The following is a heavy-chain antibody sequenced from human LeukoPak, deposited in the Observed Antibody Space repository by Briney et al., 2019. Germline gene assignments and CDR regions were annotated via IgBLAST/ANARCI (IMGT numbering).Heavy chain of an antibody. CDR1: GLTVSSNY. CDR2: IYSGGST. CDR3: ARHGSITMVRGRLRYYYIDV. Sequence: GGSLRLPCAASGLTVSSNYMSWVRQAPGKGLEWVSVIYSGGSTYYADSVKGRFTISRDNSKNTLYLQMNSLRAEDTAVYYCARHGSITMVRGRLRYYYIDVWGKGTTVTVSS. D-gene: IGHD3-10*01. V-gene: IGHV3-53*01. J-gene: IGHJ6*03.